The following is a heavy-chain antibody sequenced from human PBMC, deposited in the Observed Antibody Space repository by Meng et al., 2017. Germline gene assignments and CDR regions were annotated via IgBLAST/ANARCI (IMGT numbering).Heavy chain of an antibody. V-gene: IGHV3-30*04. CDR2: ISYDGSNK. CDR3: ARAGGNYGDYVIDY. J-gene: IGHJ4*02. CDR1: GFTFSSYA. Sequence: GGSLRLSCAASGFTFSSYAMHWVRQAPGKGLEWVAVISYDGSNKYYADSVKGRFTISRDNSKNTLYLQMNSLRAEDTAVYYFARAGGNYGDYVIDYWGQGTLVTVSS. D-gene: IGHD4-17*01.